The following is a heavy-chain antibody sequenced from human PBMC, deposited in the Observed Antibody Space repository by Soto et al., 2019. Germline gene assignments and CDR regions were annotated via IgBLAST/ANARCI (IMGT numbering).Heavy chain of an antibody. Sequence: GGSLRLSCAASGFTFSSYAMHWVRQAPGKGLEYVSAISSNGGSTYYANSVKGRFTISRDNSKNTLYLQMGSLRAEDMAVYYCARSPQAGGRDGYNSYYYYYGMDVWGQGTTVTVSS. CDR2: ISSNGGST. D-gene: IGHD5-12*01. J-gene: IGHJ6*02. CDR1: GFTFSSYA. V-gene: IGHV3-64*01. CDR3: ARSPQAGGRDGYNSYYYYYGMDV.